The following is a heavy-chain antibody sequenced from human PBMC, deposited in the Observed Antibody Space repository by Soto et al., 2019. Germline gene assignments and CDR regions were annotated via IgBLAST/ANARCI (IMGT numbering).Heavy chain of an antibody. Sequence: PGGSLRLSCAASGFTFSSYAMHWVRQAPGKGLEWVAVISYDGSNKYYADSVKGRFTISRDNSKNTLYLQMNSPRAEDTAVYYSANTWWYDFWSADLRRYYYYGMDVWGQGTTLTL. CDR1: GFTFSSYA. J-gene: IGHJ6*02. CDR2: ISYDGSNK. V-gene: IGHV3-30-3*01. CDR3: ANTWWYDFWSADLRRYYYYGMDV. D-gene: IGHD3-3*01.